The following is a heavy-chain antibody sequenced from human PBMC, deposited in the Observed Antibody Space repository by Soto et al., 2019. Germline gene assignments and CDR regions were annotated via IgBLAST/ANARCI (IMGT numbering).Heavy chain of an antibody. D-gene: IGHD1-26*01. CDR1: DGSISSYY. CDR3: AGDIRSGSYRFDY. V-gene: IGHV4-59*08. CDR2: IYDSGST. Sequence: QVQLQESGPGLVKPSETLSLTCTVSDGSISSYYWSWLRQPPGKGLEWIRYIYDSGSTLYNPSLKSRVTISVDRPNNQFSLKLSSVTAADTAIYYCAGDIRSGSYRFDYWAQGALVTVFS. J-gene: IGHJ4*02.